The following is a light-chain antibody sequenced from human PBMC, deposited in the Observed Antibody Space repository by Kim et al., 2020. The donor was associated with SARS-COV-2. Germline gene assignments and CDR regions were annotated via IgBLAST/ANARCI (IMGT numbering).Light chain of an antibody. CDR3: QQYNDWPRT. J-gene: IGKJ1*01. Sequence: EIVMTQSPATLSVSPGERATLSCRASQSVGSNSAWYQQKPGQAPRLLIYGTSTRATGIPATFSGSGSGTEFTLTISSLQSDDFALYYCQQYNDWPRTFGQGTKVDIK. CDR1: QSVGSN. CDR2: GTS. V-gene: IGKV3-15*01.